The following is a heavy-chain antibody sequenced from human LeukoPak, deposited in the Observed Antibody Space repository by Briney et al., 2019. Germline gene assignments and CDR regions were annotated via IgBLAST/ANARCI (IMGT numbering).Heavy chain of an antibody. CDR3: ARGRGIAVAGKSAHGY. CDR1: GGSFSGCY. Sequence: SETLSLTCAVYGGSFSGCYWNWIRQPPGKGLEWIGEINHSGTTNYNPSLKSRLTISVDMSKNQFSLKLTSVAAADTAVYYCARGRGIAVAGKSAHGYWGQGTLVTVSS. J-gene: IGHJ4*02. CDR2: INHSGTT. D-gene: IGHD6-19*01. V-gene: IGHV4-34*01.